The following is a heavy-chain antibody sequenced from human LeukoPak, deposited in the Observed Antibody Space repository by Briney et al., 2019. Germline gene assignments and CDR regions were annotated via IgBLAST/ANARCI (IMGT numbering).Heavy chain of an antibody. CDR3: ARVSLEAGFNWFDP. J-gene: IGHJ5*02. Sequence: SQTLSLTCAISGDSVSSNSAAWNWIRQSSSRGLEWLGRTYYRAKLYKYYGVSLKSLITINPDTSKNQISLQLNSVTPEHTAVYYCARVSLEAGFNWFDPWGQGTLVTVSS. CDR2: TYYRAKLYK. V-gene: IGHV6-1*01. D-gene: IGHD6-19*01. CDR1: GDSVSSNSAA.